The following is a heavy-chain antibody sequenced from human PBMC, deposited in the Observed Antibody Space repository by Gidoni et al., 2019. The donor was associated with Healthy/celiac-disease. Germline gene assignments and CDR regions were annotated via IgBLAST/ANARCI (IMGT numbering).Heavy chain of an antibody. J-gene: IGHJ6*02. V-gene: IGHV1-2*04. Sequence: QVQLVQSGAEVKKPGASVKVSCKASGYTFTGYYMHWVRQAPGQGLAWMGWINPNSGGTNYAQKFQGWVTMTRDTSISTAYMELSRLRSDDTAVYYCARDRRIAVAGIVGGYGMDVWGQGTTVTVSS. CDR2: INPNSGGT. CDR3: ARDRRIAVAGIVGGYGMDV. D-gene: IGHD6-19*01. CDR1: GYTFTGYY.